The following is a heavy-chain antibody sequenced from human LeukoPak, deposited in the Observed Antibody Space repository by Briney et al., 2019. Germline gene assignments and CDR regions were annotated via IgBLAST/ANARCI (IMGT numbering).Heavy chain of an antibody. CDR1: GFTFSSYG. J-gene: IGHJ4*02. Sequence: GGSLRLSCAASGFTFSSYGMHWVRQAPGKGLEWVAVISYDGSNKYYADSVKGRFTISRDNSKNTLYLQMNSLRAEDTAVYYCARDKNDYGIQYYFDYWGQGTLVTVSS. CDR2: ISYDGSNK. D-gene: IGHD4-17*01. V-gene: IGHV3-30*03. CDR3: ARDKNDYGIQYYFDY.